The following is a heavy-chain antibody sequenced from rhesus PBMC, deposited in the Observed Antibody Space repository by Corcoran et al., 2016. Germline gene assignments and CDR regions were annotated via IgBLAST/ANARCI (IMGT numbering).Heavy chain of an antibody. V-gene: IGHV4-65*01. CDR3: ARDHPYCTGSGCYPPYGLDS. J-gene: IGHJ6*01. CDR1: GGSISSSNW. CDR2: SSGSSGST. D-gene: IGHD2-21*01. Sequence: QVQLQESGPGLVKPSETLSLTCAVSGGSISSSNWWSWIRQPPGKGLEWIGDSSGSSGSTYYNPSLKSRVTISTDTSKNQFSLKLSSVTAADTAVYYCARDHPYCTGSGCYPPYGLDSWGQGVVVTVSS.